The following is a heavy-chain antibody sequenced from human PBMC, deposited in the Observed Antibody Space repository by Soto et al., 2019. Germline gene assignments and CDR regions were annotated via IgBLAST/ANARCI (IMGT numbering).Heavy chain of an antibody. J-gene: IGHJ3*02. CDR3: AKGDYYDSSGFDAFDI. D-gene: IGHD3-22*01. Sequence: QVQLVESGGGVVQPGRSLRLSCASSGFTFSSYGMHWVRQAPGKGLEWVAVISYDGSNKYYADSVKGRFTISRDNSKNTLYLKMNSLRAEDTAVYYCAKGDYYDSSGFDAFDIWGQGTMVTVSS. CDR1: GFTFSSYG. V-gene: IGHV3-30*18. CDR2: ISYDGSNK.